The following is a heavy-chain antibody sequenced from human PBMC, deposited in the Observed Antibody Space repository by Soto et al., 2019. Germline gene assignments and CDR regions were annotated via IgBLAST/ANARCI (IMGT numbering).Heavy chain of an antibody. CDR3: ARVRERFVESKPYYYGMDV. CDR1: GDTFSSYA. J-gene: IGHJ6*01. Sequence: SVKGSWKTSGDTFSSYAIRWVRQTPAQGLEWIGGIIPIFGTANYGQKFQGRFTITADESTSTAYMDLSSLRSEDTAVYYCARVRERFVESKPYYYGMDVWGQGTTVTVSS. D-gene: IGHD1-1*01. V-gene: IGHV1-69*13. CDR2: IIPIFGTA.